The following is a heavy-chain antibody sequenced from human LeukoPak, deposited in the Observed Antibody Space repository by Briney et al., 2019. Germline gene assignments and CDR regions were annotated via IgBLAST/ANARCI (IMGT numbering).Heavy chain of an antibody. CDR2: ISAYNGNT. CDR3: ARGGSGNIVGVPTATGSWVHP. D-gene: IGHD2-2*01. Sequence: ASVKVSCKASGYTFTSYGISWVRQAPAQGLEWMGWISAYNGNTNYAQKLQGRVTITTDTSTSTAYMELRCLRSDATAVYYCARGGSGNIVGVPTATGSWVHPWGQGTLVTVSS. V-gene: IGHV1-18*01. J-gene: IGHJ5*02. CDR1: GYTFTSYG.